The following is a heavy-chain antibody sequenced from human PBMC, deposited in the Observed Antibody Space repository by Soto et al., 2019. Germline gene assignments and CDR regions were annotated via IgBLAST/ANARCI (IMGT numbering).Heavy chain of an antibody. CDR1: GFTFSNAW. CDR2: IKTKTDGGST. CDR3: AKRVPAARPYY. D-gene: IGHD2-2*01. J-gene: IGHJ4*02. Sequence: GGSLRLSFAASGFTFSNAWMNWVRQAPGKGLEWVGRIKTKTDGGSTYYADSVRGRFTISRDNSKNTLYLQMNSMTAEDTDVYYCAKRVPAARPYYWAQGTLVTVSS. V-gene: IGHV3-15*01.